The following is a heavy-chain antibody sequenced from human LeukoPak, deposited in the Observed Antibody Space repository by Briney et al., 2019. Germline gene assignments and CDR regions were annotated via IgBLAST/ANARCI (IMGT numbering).Heavy chain of an antibody. Sequence: SVKVSCKASGGTFSSYAISWVRQAPGQGLEWMGRIIPILGIANYAQKFQGRVTITADKSTSTAYMELSSLRSEDTAVYYCARIGYYDSSGSDYWGQGTLVTVSS. D-gene: IGHD3-22*01. CDR1: GGTFSSYA. V-gene: IGHV1-69*04. CDR3: ARIGYYDSSGSDY. CDR2: IIPILGIA. J-gene: IGHJ4*02.